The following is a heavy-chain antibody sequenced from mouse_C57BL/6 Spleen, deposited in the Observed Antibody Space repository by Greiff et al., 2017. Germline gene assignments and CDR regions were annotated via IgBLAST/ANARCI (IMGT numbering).Heavy chain of an antibody. J-gene: IGHJ4*01. CDR3: AKWLPHYYAMDY. CDR2: INPSSGYT. CDR1: GYTFTSYW. D-gene: IGHD2-2*01. V-gene: IGHV1-7*01. Sequence: QVQLQQSGAELAKPGASVKLSCKASGYTFTSYWMHWVKQRPGQGLEWIGYINPSSGYTKYNQKFKDKATLTADKSSRTAYMQLSSLTYEDSAVYYCAKWLPHYYAMDYWGQGTSVTVSS.